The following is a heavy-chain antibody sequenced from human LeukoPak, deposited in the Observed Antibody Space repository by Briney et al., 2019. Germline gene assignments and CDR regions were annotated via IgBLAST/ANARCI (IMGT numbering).Heavy chain of an antibody. D-gene: IGHD2-21*02. J-gene: IGHJ5*02. CDR2: ISSSSSYI. CDR1: GFTFSSYS. V-gene: IGHV3-21*01. Sequence: GGSLRLSCAASGFTFSSYSMNWVRQAPGQGLEWVSSISSSSSYIYYADSVKGRFTISRDNAKNSLYLQMNSLRAEDTAVYYCARDRTGVYCGGDCYLGGFDHWGQGTLVTVSS. CDR3: ARDRTGVYCGGDCYLGGFDH.